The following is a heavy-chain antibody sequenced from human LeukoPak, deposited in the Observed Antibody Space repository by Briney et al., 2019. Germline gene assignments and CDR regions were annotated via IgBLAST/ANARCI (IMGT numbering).Heavy chain of an antibody. Sequence: PGGSLRLSCAASGFTFSSYGMHWVRQAPGKGLEWVAVIVHDGNNKFYADSVKGRFTISRDNSKNTLYLQMNNLRAEDTAVYYCARRSSVGGGFDPWGQGALVTVSS. V-gene: IGHV3-30*03. CDR2: IVHDGNNK. CDR1: GFTFSSYG. J-gene: IGHJ5*02. D-gene: IGHD6-25*01. CDR3: ARRSSVGGGFDP.